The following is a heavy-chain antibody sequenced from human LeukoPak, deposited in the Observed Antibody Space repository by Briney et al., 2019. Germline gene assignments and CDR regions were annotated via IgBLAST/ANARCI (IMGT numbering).Heavy chain of an antibody. CDR3: ARNYYDSSGYYRAFDY. CDR1: GGTFSSYT. J-gene: IGHJ4*02. D-gene: IGHD3-22*01. V-gene: IGHV1-69*05. CDR2: IIPIFGTA. Sequence: ASVKVSCKASGGTFSSYTISWVRQAPGQGLEWMGGIIPIFGTAKYAQKFQGRVTMTRDMSTSTVYMELSSLRSEDTAVYYCARNYYDSSGYYRAFDYWGQGTLVTVSS.